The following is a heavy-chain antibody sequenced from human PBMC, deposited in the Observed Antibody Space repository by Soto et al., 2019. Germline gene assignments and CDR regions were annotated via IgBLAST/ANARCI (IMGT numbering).Heavy chain of an antibody. CDR2: IYYSGST. Sequence: HSETLSLTCTVSGGSISSGGYYWSWIRQHPGKGLEWIGYIYYSGSTYYNPSLKSRVTISVDTSKNQFSLKLSSVTAADTAVYYCARCPPPTGPLNWFDPWGQGTLVTVSS. CDR1: GGSISSGGYY. CDR3: ARCPPPTGPLNWFDP. J-gene: IGHJ5*02. V-gene: IGHV4-31*03. D-gene: IGHD4-17*01.